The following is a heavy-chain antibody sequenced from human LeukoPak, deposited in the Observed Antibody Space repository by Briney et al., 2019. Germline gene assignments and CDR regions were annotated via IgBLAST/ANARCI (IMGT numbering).Heavy chain of an antibody. V-gene: IGHV4-59*01. D-gene: IGHD6-19*01. CDR1: GASLSSYY. CDR3: GRDSSGWNGIDY. Sequence: SETLSLTCTVSGASLSSYYCSWIRQSPGKGLEWIGLISYSGSTKYNSSLESRVTISADTSKNQFSLKLTSVTAADTAVYYCGRDSSGWNGIDYWGQGILVTVSS. CDR2: ISYSGST. J-gene: IGHJ4*02.